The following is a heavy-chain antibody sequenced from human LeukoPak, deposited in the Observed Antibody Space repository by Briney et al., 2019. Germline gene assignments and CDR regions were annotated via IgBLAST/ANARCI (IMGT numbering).Heavy chain of an antibody. CDR2: IRHDGSNK. CDR3: AKDRWLQGYFDY. Sequence: PGGSLRLSCTTSGFIFGNYGMHWVRQAPGKGLEWVAFIRHDGSNKYYADSVKGRCTISRDNSKKTVYLQMNSLRTEDTAVYYCAKDRWLQGYFDYWGQGTLVTVSS. CDR1: GFIFGNYG. D-gene: IGHD5-24*01. V-gene: IGHV3-30*02. J-gene: IGHJ4*02.